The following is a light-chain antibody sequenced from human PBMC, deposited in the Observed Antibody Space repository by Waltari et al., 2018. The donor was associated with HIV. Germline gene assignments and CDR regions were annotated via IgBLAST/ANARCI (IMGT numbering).Light chain of an antibody. J-gene: IGLJ1*01. V-gene: IGLV1-47*01. Sequence: QSVLTHPPSASGTLGQRVPFSCPGSNSIVGSKYVYWYQQVPGTAPKQLIYRNDQRRSGVPDRFSASKSGASASLSISGLRSEDEADYYCVAWDDSLSGFAFGTGTKVTVL. CDR3: VAWDDSLSGFA. CDR2: RND. CDR1: NSIVGSKY.